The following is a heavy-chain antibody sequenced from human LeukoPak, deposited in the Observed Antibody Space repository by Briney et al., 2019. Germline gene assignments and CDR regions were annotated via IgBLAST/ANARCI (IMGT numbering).Heavy chain of an antibody. CDR2: ISSSSSTI. D-gene: IGHD2-15*01. J-gene: IGHJ4*02. V-gene: IGHV3-48*02. CDR3: ARRTSCSGGSCYPEY. Sequence: GGSLRLSCAASGFTFSDEYMSWVRQAPGKGLEWVSYISSSSSTIYYADSVKGRFTISRDNAKNSLYLQMNSLRDEDTAVYYCARRTSCSGGSCYPEYWGQGTLVTVSS. CDR1: GFTFSDEY.